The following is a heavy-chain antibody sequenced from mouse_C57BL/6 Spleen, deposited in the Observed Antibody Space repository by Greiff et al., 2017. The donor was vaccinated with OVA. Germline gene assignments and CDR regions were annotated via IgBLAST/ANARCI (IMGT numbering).Heavy chain of an antibody. J-gene: IGHJ4*01. CDR3: AIPELGGSLYAMDY. CDR1: GFNIKDYY. Sequence: VQLQQSGAELVKPGASVKLSCTASGFNIKDYYMHWVKQRTEQGLEWIGRIDPEDGETKYAPQFQGKATITADTSSNTAYLQLSSLTSEDTAVYYCAIPELGGSLYAMDYWGQGTSVTVSS. D-gene: IGHD4-1*01. V-gene: IGHV14-2*01. CDR2: IDPEDGET.